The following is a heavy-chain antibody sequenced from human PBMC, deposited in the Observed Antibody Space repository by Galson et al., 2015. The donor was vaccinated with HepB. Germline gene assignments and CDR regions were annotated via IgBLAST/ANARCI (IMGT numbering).Heavy chain of an antibody. CDR3: AKDQGHVVRTAKEDHNYFYYGMDV. V-gene: IGHV3-30*18. CDR1: GFTFSSYG. J-gene: IGHJ6*02. Sequence: SLRLSCAAPGFTFSSYGMHWVRQAPGKGLEWVAVISYDGTNKYYADSVKGRFTISRDNSKNTLYLQMNSLRAEDTAVYYCAKDQGHVVRTAKEDHNYFYYGMDVWGQGTTVTVSS. CDR2: ISYDGTNK. D-gene: IGHD2-21*02.